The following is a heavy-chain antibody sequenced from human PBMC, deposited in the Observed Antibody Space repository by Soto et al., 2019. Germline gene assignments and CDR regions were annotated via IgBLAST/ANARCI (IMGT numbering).Heavy chain of an antibody. CDR2: ITSDTKTI. CDR3: ARSVEGHFDY. J-gene: IGHJ4*02. Sequence: EVQLVESGGGLVQPGGSLRLSCAASGFRFSIYSMNWVRQAPGKGLEWSAYITSDTKTIKYADSVKGRFTISRDNDKNVVYLQMNSLGDEDTAVYYCARSVEGHFDYWGQGTVVTVST. V-gene: IGHV3-48*02. D-gene: IGHD6-19*01. CDR1: GFRFSIYS.